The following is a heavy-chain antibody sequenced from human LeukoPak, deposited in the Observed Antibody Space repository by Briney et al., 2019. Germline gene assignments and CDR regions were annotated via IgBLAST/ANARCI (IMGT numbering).Heavy chain of an antibody. CDR3: ARGPYTSGVYRLDY. D-gene: IGHD6-19*01. Sequence: GGSLRLSCAASGFTFSSYWMHLVRQAPGEGLVWVSRIKTDGTTTNYADSVKGRFTFSRDNAKNTLYLQMNSLRAEDTAVYYCARGPYTSGVYRLDYWGQGTLVTVSS. V-gene: IGHV3-74*01. CDR1: GFTFSSYW. CDR2: IKTDGTTT. J-gene: IGHJ4*02.